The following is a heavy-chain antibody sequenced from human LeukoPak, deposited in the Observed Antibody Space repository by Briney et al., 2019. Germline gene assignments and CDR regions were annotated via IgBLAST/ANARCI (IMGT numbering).Heavy chain of an antibody. CDR1: GYTFTGYY. J-gene: IGHJ4*02. V-gene: IGHV1-2*02. CDR2: INPNSGGT. CDR3: ASPSSWNDVNRFDY. Sequence: GASVKVSCKASGYTFTGYYMHWVRQAPGQGLEWMGGINPNSGGTNYAQKFQGRVTMTRDTSISTAYMELRSLRSDDTAVYYCASPSSWNDVNRFDYWGQGTLVTVSS. D-gene: IGHD1-1*01.